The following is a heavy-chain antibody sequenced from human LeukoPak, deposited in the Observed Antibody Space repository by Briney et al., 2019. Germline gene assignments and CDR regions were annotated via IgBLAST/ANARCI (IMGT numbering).Heavy chain of an antibody. D-gene: IGHD6-19*01. J-gene: IGHJ4*02. Sequence: ASVKVSCKASGYTFTSYGISWVRQAPGQGLEWMGWISAYNGNTNHAQSLQGRVTMTTDTSTSTAYMELRSLRSDDTAVYYCARDSSPWLVLDYWGQGTLVTVSS. CDR2: ISAYNGNT. CDR3: ARDSSPWLVLDY. CDR1: GYTFTSYG. V-gene: IGHV1-18*01.